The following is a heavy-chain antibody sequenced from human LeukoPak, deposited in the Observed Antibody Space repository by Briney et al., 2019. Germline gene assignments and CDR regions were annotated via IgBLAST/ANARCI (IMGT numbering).Heavy chain of an antibody. CDR1: GGSISRGSYY. D-gene: IGHD6-13*01. CDR2: IYSSGST. V-gene: IGHV4-61*02. CDR3: ARESSAAAGDY. J-gene: IGHJ4*02. Sequence: SETLSLTCTVSGGSISRGSYYWSWIRQPAGTGLEWIGRIYSSGSTNYNPSLKSRVTMSLDTSKNQVSLNLRSVTAADTAVYYCARESSAAAGDYWGQGTLVTVSS.